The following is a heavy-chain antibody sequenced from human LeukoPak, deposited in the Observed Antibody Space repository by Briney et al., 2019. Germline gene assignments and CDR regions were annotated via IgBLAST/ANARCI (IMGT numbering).Heavy chain of an antibody. Sequence: PSETLSLTCAVYGGSFSGYYWSWIRQPPGKGLEWIGEINHSGCTNYNPSLKSRVTISVDTSKNQFSLKLSSVTAADTAVYYCARGEGYCSSTSCYYFDYWGQGTLVTVSS. J-gene: IGHJ4*02. CDR2: INHSGCT. V-gene: IGHV4-34*01. D-gene: IGHD2-2*01. CDR3: ARGEGYCSSTSCYYFDY. CDR1: GGSFSGYY.